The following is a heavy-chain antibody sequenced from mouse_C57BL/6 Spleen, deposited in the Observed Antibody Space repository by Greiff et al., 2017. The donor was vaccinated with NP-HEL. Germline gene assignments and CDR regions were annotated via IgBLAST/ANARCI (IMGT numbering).Heavy chain of an antibody. J-gene: IGHJ2*01. CDR3: ARWALITTVPYFDY. D-gene: IGHD1-1*01. V-gene: IGHV1-55*01. Sequence: QVQLQQPGAELVKPGASVKMSCKASGYTFTSYWITWVKQRPGQGLEWIGDIYPGSGSTNYNEKFKSKATLTVDTSSSTAYMQLSSLTSEDSAVYYCARWALITTVPYFDYWGQGTTLTVSS. CDR1: GYTFTSYW. CDR2: IYPGSGST.